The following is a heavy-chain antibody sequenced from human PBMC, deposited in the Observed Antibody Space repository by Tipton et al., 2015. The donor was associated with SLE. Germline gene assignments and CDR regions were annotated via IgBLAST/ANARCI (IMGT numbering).Heavy chain of an antibody. V-gene: IGHV4-59*01. J-gene: IGHJ4*02. D-gene: IGHD4-11*01. CDR2: THYTGTP. Sequence: TLSLTCTVSGGSLTHYYWNWIRQSPGKGLEWLGYTHYTGTPYYKPSLKSRIAMSVDTSSNQLSLRLTSLTPADTAVYYCARSGSSNFDPPDFWGQGTLATVSS. CDR1: GGSLTHYY. CDR3: ARSGSSNFDPPDF.